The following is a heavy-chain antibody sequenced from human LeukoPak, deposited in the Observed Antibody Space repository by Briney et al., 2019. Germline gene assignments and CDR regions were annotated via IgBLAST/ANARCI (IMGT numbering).Heavy chain of an antibody. CDR1: GYTFTGYY. J-gene: IGHJ4*02. D-gene: IGHD5-12*01. CDR3: ARTVRYTGYDFGY. V-gene: IGHV1-2*02. CDR2: INPNSGGT. Sequence: ASVKVSCKASGYTFTGYYMHWVRQAPGQGLEWMGWINPNSGGTNYAQKFQGRVTMTRDTSISTAYMELSRLRSDDTAVYYCARTVRYTGYDFGYWGQGTLVTVSS.